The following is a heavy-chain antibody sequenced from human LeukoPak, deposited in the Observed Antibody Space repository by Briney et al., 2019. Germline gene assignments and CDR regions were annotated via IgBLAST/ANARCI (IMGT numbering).Heavy chain of an antibody. CDR1: GGSISSSNYY. D-gene: IGHD2-15*01. V-gene: IGHV4-39*07. CDR2: IYYTGST. J-gene: IGHJ4*02. Sequence: NSSETLSLTCTVSGGSISSSNYYWGWIRQPPGKGLEWIGSIYYTGSTYYNPSLKSRVTISVDTSKNQFSLKLSSVTAADTAVYYCARDPPRESGNSYYFDYWGQGTLVTVSS. CDR3: ARDPPRESGNSYYFDY.